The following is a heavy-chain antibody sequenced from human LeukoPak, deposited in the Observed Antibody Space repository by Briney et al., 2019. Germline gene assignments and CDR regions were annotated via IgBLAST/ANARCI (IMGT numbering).Heavy chain of an antibody. CDR3: ARDLVVVPAAIGY. J-gene: IGHJ4*02. CDR1: GFTFSSYS. D-gene: IGHD2-2*01. CDR2: ISSSSSYI. Sequence: PGGSLRLSCAASGFTFSSYSMNWVRQAPGKGLEWVSSISSSSSYIYYADSVKGRFTISRDNAKNSLYLQTNSLRAEDTAVYYCARDLVVVPAAIGYWGQGTLVTVSS. V-gene: IGHV3-21*01.